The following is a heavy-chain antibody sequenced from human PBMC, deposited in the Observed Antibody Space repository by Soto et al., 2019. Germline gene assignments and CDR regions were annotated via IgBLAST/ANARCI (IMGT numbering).Heavy chain of an antibody. CDR2: INPSGGST. V-gene: IGHV1-46*01. D-gene: IGHD4-17*01. CDR1: GYTFTSYY. J-gene: IGHJ3*02. CDR3: ASLEGGHYGRSAFDI. Sequence: QVQLVQSGAEVKKPGASVKVSCKASGYTFTSYYMHWVRQAPGQGLEWMGIINPSGGSTSYAQKFKGRVTMNRDTSTSTVYMELSSLRSEDTAVYYCASLEGGHYGRSAFDIWGQGTMVTVSS.